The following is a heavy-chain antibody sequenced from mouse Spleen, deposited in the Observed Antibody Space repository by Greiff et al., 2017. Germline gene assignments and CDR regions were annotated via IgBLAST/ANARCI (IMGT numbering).Heavy chain of an antibody. V-gene: IGHV1-19*01. CDR1: GYTFTDYY. CDR3: ARWSLYYAMDY. D-gene: IGHD6-2*01. J-gene: IGHJ4*01. CDR2: INPYNGGT. Sequence: VQLQQSGPVLVKPGASVKMSCKASGYTFTDYYMNWVKQSHGKSLEWIGVINPYNGGTSYNQKFKGKATLTVDKSSSTAYMELNSLTSEDSAVYYCARWSLYYAMDYWGQGTSVTVSS.